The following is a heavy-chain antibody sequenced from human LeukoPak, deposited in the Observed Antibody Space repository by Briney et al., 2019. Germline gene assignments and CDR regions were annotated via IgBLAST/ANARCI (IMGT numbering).Heavy chain of an antibody. Sequence: ASVKVSCKASGYTFTSYDINWVRQATGQGLEWMGWMNPNSGNTGYAQKFQGRVTITRNTSISTAYMELSSLRSEDTAVYYCARLYDFWSGYYAFDIWGQGTMVTVSS. V-gene: IGHV1-8*03. J-gene: IGHJ3*02. D-gene: IGHD3-3*01. CDR3: ARLYDFWSGYYAFDI. CDR2: MNPNSGNT. CDR1: GYTFTSYD.